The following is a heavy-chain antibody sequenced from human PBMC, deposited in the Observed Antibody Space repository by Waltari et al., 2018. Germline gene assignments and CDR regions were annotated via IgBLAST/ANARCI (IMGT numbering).Heavy chain of an antibody. D-gene: IGHD5-12*01. CDR1: GGTFSSYA. CDR3: ARGLVEMATNTPYWYFDL. CDR2: IIPIFGTA. J-gene: IGHJ2*01. Sequence: QVQLVQSGAEVKKPGSSVKVSCKASGGTFSSYAISWVRQAPGQGLEWMGGIIPIFGTANYAQKFQGRVTITTDESTSTAYMELSSLRSEDTAVYYCARGLVEMATNTPYWYFDLWGRGTLVTVSS. V-gene: IGHV1-69*05.